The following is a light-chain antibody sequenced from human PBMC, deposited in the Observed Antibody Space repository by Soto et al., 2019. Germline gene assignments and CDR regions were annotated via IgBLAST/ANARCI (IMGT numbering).Light chain of an antibody. CDR2: GAS. Sequence: IVLTQSPGTLSLSPGERATLSCRASHSVSSSYLAWYQQKPGQAPRLLIYGASSRATGIPDRFSGSGSGTDFTLTISRLEPEDFAVYYCQQYGSSPRITFGQGTRLAIK. J-gene: IGKJ5*01. CDR3: QQYGSSPRIT. CDR1: HSVSSSY. V-gene: IGKV3-20*01.